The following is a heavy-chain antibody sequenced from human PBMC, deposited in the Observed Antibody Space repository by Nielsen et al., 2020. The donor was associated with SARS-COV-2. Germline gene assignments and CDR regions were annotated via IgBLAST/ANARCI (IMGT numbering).Heavy chain of an antibody. CDR1: GGSISRSSYF. J-gene: IGHJ5*02. D-gene: IGHD6-19*01. V-gene: IGHV4-39*01. CDR2: SLYRGST. Sequence: SETLSLTCTVSGGSISRSSYFWDWFRKPPGKGLVGIGSSLYRGSTYYNPSLKGRVAVSVDTSKNQFSLKLNSVTAADAAVYYCAIRDSSGPGWFDPWGQGTLVTVPS. CDR3: AIRDSSGPGWFDP.